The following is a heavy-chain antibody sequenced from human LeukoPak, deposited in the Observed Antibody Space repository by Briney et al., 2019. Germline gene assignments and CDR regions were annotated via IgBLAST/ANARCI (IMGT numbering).Heavy chain of an antibody. J-gene: IGHJ4*02. Sequence: GGSLRLSCAASGFTFSDYYMSRIRQAPGKGLEWVSYVSVRGITINYADSVKGRFTISRDDAKNSLYLQMNSLRADDAALYYCVRGGDYAGIAARHDFWGRGTLVTVSS. CDR1: GFTFSDYY. V-gene: IGHV3-11*01. CDR3: VRGGDYAGIAARHDF. D-gene: IGHD4-23*01. CDR2: VSVRGITI.